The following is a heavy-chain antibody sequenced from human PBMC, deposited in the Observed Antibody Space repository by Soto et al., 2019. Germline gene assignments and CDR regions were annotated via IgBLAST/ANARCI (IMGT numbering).Heavy chain of an antibody. CDR2: INPNNIDT. Sequence: GVSVKVSCKASGYTFTGHYMHWVRQAPGQGLEWMGWINPNNIDTNYAQKFQGRVTMTRDTSISTAYMELSRLRSDDTAVYYCAREPMVRAAHGFDIWGQGTMVTVSS. CDR1: GYTFTGHY. D-gene: IGHD3-10*01. CDR3: AREPMVRAAHGFDI. V-gene: IGHV1-2*02. J-gene: IGHJ3*02.